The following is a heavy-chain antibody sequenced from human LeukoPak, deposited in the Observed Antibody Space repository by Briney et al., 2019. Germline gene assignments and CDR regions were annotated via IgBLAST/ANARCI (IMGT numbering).Heavy chain of an antibody. J-gene: IGHJ5*02. CDR1: AYSIRSGYF. Sequence: SETLSFTCTVSAYSIRSGYFWGWIRQPPGKGLEWIGSIYHSGSTYYNPSLKSRVTITVDTSKNQFSLKLSSVTAADTAVYYCAREGRVADNWFDPWGQGTLVTVSS. CDR2: IYHSGST. D-gene: IGHD6-19*01. CDR3: AREGRVADNWFDP. V-gene: IGHV4-38-2*02.